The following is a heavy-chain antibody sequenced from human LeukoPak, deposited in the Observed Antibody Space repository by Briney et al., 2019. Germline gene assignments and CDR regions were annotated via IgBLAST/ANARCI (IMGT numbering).Heavy chain of an antibody. CDR2: INPNSGGT. CDR1: VYTFTGYY. D-gene: IGHD3-22*01. J-gene: IGHJ4*02. V-gene: IGHV1-2*02. CDR3: ARVKTMIIVVSLFDY. Sequence: ASVKVSCKAFVYTFTGYYMHWMRQAPGQGLEWMGWINPNSGGTNYAQKFQGRVTMTRDTSISTAFMELSRLTSDDTAVYYCARVKTMIIVVSLFDYWGQGTLVTVSS.